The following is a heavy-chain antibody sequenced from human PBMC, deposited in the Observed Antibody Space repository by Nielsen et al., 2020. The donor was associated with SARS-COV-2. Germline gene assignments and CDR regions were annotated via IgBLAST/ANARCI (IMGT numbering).Heavy chain of an antibody. J-gene: IGHJ4*02. CDR1: GYSFTSYW. V-gene: IGHV5-10-1*01. D-gene: IGHD1-14*01. Sequence: GFLRPLRKGFGYSFTSYWISWVRQMPGKGLEWMGRIDPSDSYTNYSPSFQGHVTISADKSISTAYLQWSSLKASDTAMYYCARREGEPYYYFDYWGQGTLVTVSS. CDR2: IDPSDSYT. CDR3: ARREGEPYYYFDY.